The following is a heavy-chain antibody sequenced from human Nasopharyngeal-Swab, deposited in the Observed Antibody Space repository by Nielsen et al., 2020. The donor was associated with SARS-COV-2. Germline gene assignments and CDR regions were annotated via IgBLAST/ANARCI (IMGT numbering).Heavy chain of an antibody. J-gene: IGHJ6*02. CDR2: ISWNSGSI. D-gene: IGHD6-19*01. V-gene: IGHV3-9*01. CDR3: AKGRSGWFYYGMDV. Sequence: VRQAPGKGLEWVSGISWNSGSIGYADSVKGRFTISRDNAKNSLYLQMISLRAEDTALYYCAKGRSGWFYYGMDVWGQGTTVTVSS.